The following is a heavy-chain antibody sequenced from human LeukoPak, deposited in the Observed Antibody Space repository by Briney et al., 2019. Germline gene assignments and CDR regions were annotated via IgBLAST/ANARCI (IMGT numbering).Heavy chain of an antibody. V-gene: IGHV4-59*01. CDR2: IYYSGST. CDR1: GGSISSYY. D-gene: IGHD3-10*01. Sequence: SETLSLTCTVSGGSISSYYWSWIRQPPGKGLEWIGYIYYSGSTNYNPSLKSRVTISVDTSKNQFSLKLSSVTAADTAVYYCARDSDPSGSGSNWGQGTLVTVSS. J-gene: IGHJ4*02. CDR3: ARDSDPSGSGSN.